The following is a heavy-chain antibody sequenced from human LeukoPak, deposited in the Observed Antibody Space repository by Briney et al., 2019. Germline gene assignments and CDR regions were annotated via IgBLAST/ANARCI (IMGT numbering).Heavy chain of an antibody. CDR3: ARAQTGRAQQQLLLNFDY. Sequence: SETLSLTCTVSGYSISSGYYWGWIRQPPGKGLELIGSIYHSGSTYYNPSLKSRVTISVDTSKNQFSLKLSSVTAADTAVYYCARAQTGRAQQQLLLNFDYWGQGTLVTVSS. D-gene: IGHD6-13*01. J-gene: IGHJ4*02. V-gene: IGHV4-38-2*02. CDR2: IYHSGST. CDR1: GYSISSGYY.